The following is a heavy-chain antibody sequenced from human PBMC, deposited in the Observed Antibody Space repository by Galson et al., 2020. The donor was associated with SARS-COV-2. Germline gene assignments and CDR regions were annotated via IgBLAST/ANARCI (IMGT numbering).Heavy chain of an antibody. V-gene: IGHV4-4*02. CDR2: IHHSGST. J-gene: IGHJ3*01. Sequence: SETLSLTCAVSGDSISSHNWWSWGRPYPGKGLEWIREIHHSGSTNYNPSLNSRATISVDNSQNQFSLNVRSMTAAATADYFCARIGPTAGAFYAVDFWGQGTMVTVSS. CDR1: GDSISSHNW. CDR3: ARIGPTAGAFYAVDF. D-gene: IGHD6-13*01.